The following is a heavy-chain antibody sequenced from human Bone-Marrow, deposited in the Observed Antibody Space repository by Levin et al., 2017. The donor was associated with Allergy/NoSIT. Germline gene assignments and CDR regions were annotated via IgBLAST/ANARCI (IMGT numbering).Heavy chain of an antibody. J-gene: IGHJ5*02. CDR3: ARLGAGYTYVSNWFEP. V-gene: IGHV4-59*01. Sequence: SETLSLTCTVSGDSMTNYYWTWMRRPPGKGLEWIGYIYYSGSTTYNPSLESRVTISVDTSNNQFSLKLTSVTAADTAVYYCARLGAGYTYVSNWFEPWGRGTLVTVSS. CDR1: GDSMTNYY. D-gene: IGHD5-18*01. CDR2: IYYSGST.